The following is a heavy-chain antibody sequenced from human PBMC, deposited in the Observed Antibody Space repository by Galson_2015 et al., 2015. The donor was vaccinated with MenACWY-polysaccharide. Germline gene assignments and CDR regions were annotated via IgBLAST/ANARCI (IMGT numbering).Heavy chain of an antibody. D-gene: IGHD5-18*01. CDR1: GFSLSTSGVG. J-gene: IGHJ4*02. V-gene: IGHV2-5*02. CDR3: AHVGGDTAMAHPDY. Sequence: PSLVKPTQTLTLTCTFSGFSLSTSGVGVGWIRQPPGKALEWLALIYWDDEKRYSPSLKSRLTITKDTSKNQVVLTMTNMYPVDTATYYCAHVGGDTAMAHPDYWGQGTLVTVSS. CDR2: IYWDDEK.